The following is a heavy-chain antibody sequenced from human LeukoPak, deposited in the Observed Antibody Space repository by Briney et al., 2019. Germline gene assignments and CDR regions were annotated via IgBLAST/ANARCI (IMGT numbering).Heavy chain of an antibody. J-gene: IGHJ4*02. Sequence: GGSLRLSCAASGFTFSSYGMHWVRQAPGKGLEWVAVISYDGSNKYYADSVKGRFTISRDNSKNTLYLQMNSLRAEDTAVYYCAEDRGSGSYYPQPFDYWGQGTLVTVSS. D-gene: IGHD3-10*01. CDR1: GFTFSSYG. V-gene: IGHV3-30*18. CDR3: AEDRGSGSYYPQPFDY. CDR2: ISYDGSNK.